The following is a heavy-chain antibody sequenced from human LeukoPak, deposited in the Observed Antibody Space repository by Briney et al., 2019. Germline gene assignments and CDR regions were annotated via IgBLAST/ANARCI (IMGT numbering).Heavy chain of an antibody. Sequence: PSETLSLTCSVAGGSMSIYYWSWVRQAPGKGLEWVSAISGSGGSTYYADSVKGRFTISRDNSKNTLYLQMNSLRAEDTAVYYCANYGSGSYYSFHYWGQGTLVTVSS. CDR1: GGSMSIYY. CDR3: ANYGSGSYYSFHY. J-gene: IGHJ4*02. D-gene: IGHD3-10*01. V-gene: IGHV3-23*01. CDR2: ISGSGGST.